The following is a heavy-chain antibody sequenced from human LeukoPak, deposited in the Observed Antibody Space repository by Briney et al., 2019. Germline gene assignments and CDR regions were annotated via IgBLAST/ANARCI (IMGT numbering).Heavy chain of an antibody. V-gene: IGHV4-39*01. J-gene: IGHJ4*02. Sequence: SETLSLTCTVSGGSISSSSYYWGWIRQPPGKGLEWIGSIYYSGSTYYDPSLKSRVTISVDTSKNQFSLKLSSVTAADTAVYYYARQVAVAGSFDYWGQGTLVTVSS. CDR2: IYYSGST. D-gene: IGHD6-19*01. CDR1: GGSISSSSYY. CDR3: ARQVAVAGSFDY.